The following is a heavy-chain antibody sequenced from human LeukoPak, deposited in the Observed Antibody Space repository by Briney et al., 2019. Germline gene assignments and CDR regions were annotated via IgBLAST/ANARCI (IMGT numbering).Heavy chain of an antibody. V-gene: IGHV4-34*01. Sequence: SETLSLTCAVYGGSFSGYSWSWIRQPPGKGLEWIGEINHSGSTNYKPSLKSRVMISVDTSRNQISLKLRSVTAADTAIYYCARVSSRRLPPTYSYDRRNYFDYWGQGTLVTVSS. CDR1: GGSFSGYS. CDR3: ARVSSRRLPPTYSYDRRNYFDY. D-gene: IGHD3-22*01. CDR2: INHSGST. J-gene: IGHJ4*02.